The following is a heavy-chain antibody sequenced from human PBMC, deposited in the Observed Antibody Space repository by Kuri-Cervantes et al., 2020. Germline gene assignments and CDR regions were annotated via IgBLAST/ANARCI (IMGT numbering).Heavy chain of an antibody. CDR1: GYSISSDYY. V-gene: IGHV4-38-2*02. CDR2: IYHSGNT. CDR3: AREGAEVVYAHAFDY. D-gene: IGHD2-8*02. Sequence: GSLRLSCTISGYSISSDYYWDWIRQPPGKGLEWIGSIYHSGNTYYNPSLKSRVTISVDTSKNQFSLKLSSVTAADTAVYYCAREGAEVVYAHAFDYWGQGTLVTVSS. J-gene: IGHJ4*02.